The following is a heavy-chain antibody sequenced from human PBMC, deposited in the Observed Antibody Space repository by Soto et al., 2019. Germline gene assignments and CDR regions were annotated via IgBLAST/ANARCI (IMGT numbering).Heavy chain of an antibody. Sequence: QVQLVQSGAEVKKPGSSVKVSCKASGGTFSSYAISWVRQAPGQGLEWMGGIIPIFGTANYAQKFQGRVTMTADESTSTAYMELSSLRSEDTAVFYCASAWGDILTGSYGMDVWGQGTTVTVSS. CDR3: ASAWGDILTGSYGMDV. V-gene: IGHV1-69*01. CDR2: IIPIFGTA. D-gene: IGHD3-9*01. CDR1: GGTFSSYA. J-gene: IGHJ6*02.